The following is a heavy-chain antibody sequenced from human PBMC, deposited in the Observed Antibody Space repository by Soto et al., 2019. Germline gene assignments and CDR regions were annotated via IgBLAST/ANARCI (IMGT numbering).Heavy chain of an antibody. CDR2: ISAYNGNT. CDR1: GYTFTSYG. Sequence: QVQLVQSGAEVKKPGASVKVSCKASGYTFTSYGISWVRQAPEQGLEWMGWISAYNGNTNYAQKLQGRVTMTTDTSTSTAYMELRSLRSDDTAVYYCARVENGWFGELEGWFDPWGQGTLVTVSS. CDR3: ARVENGWFGELEGWFDP. J-gene: IGHJ5*02. V-gene: IGHV1-18*01. D-gene: IGHD3-10*01.